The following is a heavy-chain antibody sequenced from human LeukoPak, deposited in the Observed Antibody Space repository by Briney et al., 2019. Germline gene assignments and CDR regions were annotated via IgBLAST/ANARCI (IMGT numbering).Heavy chain of an antibody. Sequence: ASVKVSCKASGYTFTAYYMHWVRQAPGQGLEWMGWINPNSGGTNYAQKFQGWVTMTRDTSISTAYMELSRLRSDDTAVYFCAREGASGVGWFDPWGQGTLVTVSS. CDR2: INPNSGGT. V-gene: IGHV1-2*04. CDR1: GYTFTAYY. CDR3: AREGASGVGWFDP. D-gene: IGHD1-26*01. J-gene: IGHJ5*02.